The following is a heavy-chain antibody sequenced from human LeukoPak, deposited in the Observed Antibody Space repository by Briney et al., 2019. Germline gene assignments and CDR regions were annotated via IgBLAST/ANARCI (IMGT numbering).Heavy chain of an antibody. V-gene: IGHV5-51*01. CDR1: GYRFNIYW. D-gene: IGHD6-13*01. J-gene: IGHJ3*02. Sequence: GESLRISCKVSGYRFNIYWIGWVRQMSGRGPEWMGIIYPGDSDIRYSPSFQGQVNISADKSISTAYLQWSSLKASDTAMYYCARRHIAAALGAFDIWGQGTMVTVSS. CDR2: IYPGDSDI. CDR3: ARRHIAAALGAFDI.